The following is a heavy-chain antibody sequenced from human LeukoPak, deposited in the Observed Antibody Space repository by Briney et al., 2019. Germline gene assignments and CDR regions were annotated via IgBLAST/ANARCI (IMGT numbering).Heavy chain of an antibody. CDR2: ISGSGGST. Sequence: GGSLRLSCAASGFTFSSYAMSWVRQAPGKGLEWVSAISGSGGSTYYADSAKGRFTISRDNSKNTLYLQMNSLRAEDTAVYYCAKARLGYCSSTSCYGDDYWGQGTLVTVSS. CDR1: GFTFSSYA. V-gene: IGHV3-23*01. CDR3: AKARLGYCSSTSCYGDDY. D-gene: IGHD2-2*01. J-gene: IGHJ4*02.